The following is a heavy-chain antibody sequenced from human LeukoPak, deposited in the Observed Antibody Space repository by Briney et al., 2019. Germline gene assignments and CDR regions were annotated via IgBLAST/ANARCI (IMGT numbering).Heavy chain of an antibody. Sequence: PSETLSLTCTVSGGSISSYYWSWIRQPPGKGLEWIGYIYYSGSTNYNPSLKSRVTISVDTSKNQFSLKLSSVTAADTAVYYCATSLRNEYSSSPGWFDPWGQGTLVTVSS. D-gene: IGHD6-6*01. V-gene: IGHV4-59*01. CDR1: GGSISSYY. CDR3: ATSLRNEYSSSPGWFDP. CDR2: IYYSGST. J-gene: IGHJ5*02.